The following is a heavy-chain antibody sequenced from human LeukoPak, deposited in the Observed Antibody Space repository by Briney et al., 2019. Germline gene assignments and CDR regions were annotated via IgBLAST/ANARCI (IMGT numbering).Heavy chain of an antibody. J-gene: IGHJ4*02. CDR3: ARRQNYYDSSGSFDY. CDR1: GGSISSSSYY. Sequence: SETLSLTCTVSGGSISSSSYYWGWIRQPPGKGLEWIGSIYYSGSTYYNPSLKSRVTISVDTSKNQFSLKLSSVTATDTAVYYCARRQNYYDSSGSFDYWGQGTLVTVSS. V-gene: IGHV4-39*01. D-gene: IGHD3-22*01. CDR2: IYYSGST.